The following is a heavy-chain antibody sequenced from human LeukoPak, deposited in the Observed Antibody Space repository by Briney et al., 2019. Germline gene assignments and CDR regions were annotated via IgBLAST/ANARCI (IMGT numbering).Heavy chain of an antibody. CDR2: IIPIYGAA. CDR3: TTRACHAGGCSSSFYYYFGLHF. CDR1: GNSISNYA. J-gene: IGHJ6*02. D-gene: IGHD2-15*01. V-gene: IGHV1-69*13. Sequence: ASVKVSCKASGNSISNYAVSWVRQAPGQGFEWMGGIIPIYGAADYAQKFQGRVTITADQSTSTTYMALSSLKSEDTATYYCTTRACHAGGCSSSFYYYFGLHFWGQGTTVSVSS.